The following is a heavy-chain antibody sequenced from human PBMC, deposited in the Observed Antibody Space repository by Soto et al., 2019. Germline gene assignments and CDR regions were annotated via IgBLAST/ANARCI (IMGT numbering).Heavy chain of an antibody. CDR2: IIPIFGTA. Sequence: QVQLVQSGAEVKKPGSSVKVSCKASGGTFSSYAISWVRQAPGQGLEWMGGIIPIFGTANYAQKFQGRVTITADKSTSTAYMELSSLRSEDTAVYYCARGGSYYDSSGYYRGFGYRGQGTLVTVSS. CDR3: ARGGSYYDSSGYYRGFGY. J-gene: IGHJ4*02. CDR1: GGTFSSYA. V-gene: IGHV1-69*06. D-gene: IGHD3-22*01.